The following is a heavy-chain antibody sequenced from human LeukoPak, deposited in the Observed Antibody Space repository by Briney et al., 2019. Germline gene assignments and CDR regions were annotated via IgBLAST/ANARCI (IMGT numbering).Heavy chain of an antibody. CDR2: VYFDGGT. J-gene: IGHJ5*02. CDR3: ARDHYYDGRGRFDP. V-gene: IGHV4-39*07. D-gene: IGHD3-16*01. CDR1: GGSVTSGTYH. Sequence: SETLSLTCSVSGGSVTSGTYHWGWIRQPPGKGLEWIGSVYFDGGTLYKPSLQSRVTISVDTSKNQFSLRLSSVTAADTALYYCARDHYYDGRGRFDPWGQGTLVTVSS.